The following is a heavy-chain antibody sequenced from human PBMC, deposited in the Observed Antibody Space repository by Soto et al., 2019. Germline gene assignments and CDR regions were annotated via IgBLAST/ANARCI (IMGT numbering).Heavy chain of an antibody. D-gene: IGHD3-22*01. Sequence: SETLSLTCTVSGGSISSGDYYWSWIRQPPGKGQEWVGYIYYSGSTYYNPSLKNRVTISVDTSKNQFSLKLSSVTAADTAVYYCARVPQWLWAAFDIWGQGTMVTVSS. J-gene: IGHJ3*02. CDR3: ARVPQWLWAAFDI. CDR2: IYYSGST. CDR1: GGSISSGDYY. V-gene: IGHV4-30-4*01.